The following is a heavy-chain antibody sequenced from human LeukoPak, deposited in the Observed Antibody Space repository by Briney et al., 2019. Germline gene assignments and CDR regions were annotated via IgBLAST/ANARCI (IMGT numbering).Heavy chain of an antibody. CDR2: INSDGSRT. D-gene: IGHD6-13*01. CDR1: GFTFSTFW. Sequence: GGSLRLSCAASGFTFSTFWMHWVRQAPGKGPVWVSRINSDGSRTTYADSVKGRFTISRDNAKNTLYLQMSGLRAEDTAVYYCATSPLDSRYYFDYWGQGTLVTVSS. J-gene: IGHJ4*02. CDR3: ATSPLDSRYYFDY. V-gene: IGHV3-74*01.